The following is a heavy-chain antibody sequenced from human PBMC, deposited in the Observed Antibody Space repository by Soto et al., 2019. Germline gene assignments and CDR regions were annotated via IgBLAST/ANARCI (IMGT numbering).Heavy chain of an antibody. V-gene: IGHV4-59*01. CDR1: GGSISSYY. J-gene: IGHJ2*01. D-gene: IGHD5-12*01. CDR3: ARYPWGYPRHLEL. CDR2: IYYSGST. Sequence: SETLSVTCTVSGGSISSYYWSWIRQPPGKGLEWIGYIYYSGSTNYNPSLKSRVTISVDTSKNQFSLKLSSVTAADTAVYYWARYPWGYPRHLELSGRRNLV.